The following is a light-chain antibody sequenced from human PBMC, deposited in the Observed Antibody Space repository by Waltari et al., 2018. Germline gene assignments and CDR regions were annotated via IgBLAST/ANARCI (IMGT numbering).Light chain of an antibody. Sequence: QSVLTQPPSASGTPGQRVTISCSGSSSNIGTNTVTWYQLLPGTAPKTVIFANYHRPSGLPDRFSASKSGTSASLVISGLQSEDEADYFCATWDDSLSGRVFGGGTKVTVL. CDR1: SSNIGTNT. CDR2: ANY. J-gene: IGLJ3*02. CDR3: ATWDDSLSGRV. V-gene: IGLV1-44*01.